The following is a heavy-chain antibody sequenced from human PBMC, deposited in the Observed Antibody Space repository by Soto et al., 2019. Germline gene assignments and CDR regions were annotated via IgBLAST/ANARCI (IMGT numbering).Heavy chain of an antibody. Sequence: PSETLSLTCAVSGGSISSYYWSWIRQPPGKGLEWIGYTYYSGSTNYNPSLKSRVTISVDTSKNQFSLKLSSVTAADTAVYYCARGRAEQLRFFEWPDAGFDPWGQGTLVTVSS. V-gene: IGHV4-59*01. J-gene: IGHJ5*02. CDR1: GGSISSYY. D-gene: IGHD3-3*01. CDR2: TYYSGST. CDR3: ARGRAEQLRFFEWPDAGFDP.